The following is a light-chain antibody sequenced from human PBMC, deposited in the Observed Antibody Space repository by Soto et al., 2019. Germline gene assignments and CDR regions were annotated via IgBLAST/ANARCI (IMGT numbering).Light chain of an antibody. CDR2: DAS. CDR3: QQRSNWHP. CDR1: QSVANNY. Sequence: EIVLTQSPGTLSLSPGERATLSCRASQSVANNYLAWYQQKPGQAPRFLIYDASSRATGIPDRFSGSGSGTDFTLTISSLEPEDFAVYYCQQRSNWHPFGGGTKVEIK. J-gene: IGKJ4*01. V-gene: IGKV3D-20*02.